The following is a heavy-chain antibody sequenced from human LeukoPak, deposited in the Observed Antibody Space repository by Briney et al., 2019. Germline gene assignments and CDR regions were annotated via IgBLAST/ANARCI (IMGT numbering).Heavy chain of an antibody. D-gene: IGHD6-19*01. CDR3: ARQGIPSSGWYRYGMDV. V-gene: IGHV5-51*01. Sequence: GESLQISCQGSGYSFTSYWIGWVRQLPGKGLEWMGIIYPGDSDTRYSPSFQGQVTISADKSISTAYLQWSSLKASDTAMYYCARQGIPSSGWYRYGMDVWGQGTTVTVSS. J-gene: IGHJ6*02. CDR1: GYSFTSYW. CDR2: IYPGDSDT.